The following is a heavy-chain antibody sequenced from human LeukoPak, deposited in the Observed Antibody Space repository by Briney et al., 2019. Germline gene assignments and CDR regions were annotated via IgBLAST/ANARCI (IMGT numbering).Heavy chain of an antibody. CDR2: IYSGGTT. D-gene: IGHD1-26*01. V-gene: IGHV3-66*02. CDR1: GFTVSSSY. J-gene: IGHJ4*02. CDR3: ARGGGGNYRDY. Sequence: GGSLRLSCAASGFTVSSSYMSWVRQAPGKGLEWVSVIYSGGTTYYADSVKGRFTISRDNSKNTLYLQMKSLRVEDTAVYYCARGGGGNYRDYWGQGTLVTVSS.